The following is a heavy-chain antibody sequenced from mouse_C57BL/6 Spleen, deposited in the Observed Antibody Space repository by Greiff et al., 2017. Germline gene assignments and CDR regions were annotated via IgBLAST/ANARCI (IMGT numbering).Heavy chain of an antibody. CDR3: ASPYYYGSSYLYYFDY. V-gene: IGHV1-55*01. CDR2: IYPGSGST. Sequence: QVQLQQPGAELVKPGASVKMSCKASGYTFTSYWITWVKQRPGQGLEWIGDIYPGSGSTNYNEKFKSKATLTVDTSSSTAYMQLSSLTSEDSAVYYCASPYYYGSSYLYYFDYWGQGTTLTVSS. J-gene: IGHJ2*01. D-gene: IGHD1-1*01. CDR1: GYTFTSYW.